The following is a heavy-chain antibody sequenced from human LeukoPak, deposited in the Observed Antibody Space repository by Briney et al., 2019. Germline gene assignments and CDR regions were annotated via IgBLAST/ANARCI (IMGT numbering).Heavy chain of an antibody. CDR2: IYSSGST. D-gene: IGHD4-23*01. CDR3: ARVPDYGGNHVYFDY. V-gene: IGHV4-39*07. CDR1: GGSISSSTYL. Sequence: SSETLSLTCTVSGGSISSSTYLWVWIRQTPGKGLEWIGNIYSSGSTYYTPSLKSRVTISVDTSKNQFSLRLNSVTAADTAVYYCARVPDYGGNHVYFDYWGQGTLVTVSS. J-gene: IGHJ4*02.